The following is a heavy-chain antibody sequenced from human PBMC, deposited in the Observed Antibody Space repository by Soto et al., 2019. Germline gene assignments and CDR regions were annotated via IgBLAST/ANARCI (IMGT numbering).Heavy chain of an antibody. D-gene: IGHD6-13*01. CDR3: ARGPRPSSAGTGAY. CDR1: GFAFDSYW. Sequence: GGSLRLSCAASGFAFDSYWMHWVRQVPGEGPVWVSRIDYAGTTTTYADSVKGRFTISRDNAKNTLYLQMNSLRAEDTAVYYCARGPRPSSAGTGAYWGQGTLVTGS. V-gene: IGHV3-74*01. CDR2: IDYAGTTT. J-gene: IGHJ4*02.